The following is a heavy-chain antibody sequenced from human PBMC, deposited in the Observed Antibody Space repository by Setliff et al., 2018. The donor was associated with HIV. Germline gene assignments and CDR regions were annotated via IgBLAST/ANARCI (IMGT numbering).Heavy chain of an antibody. CDR1: GGSISAYY. D-gene: IGHD3-3*01. V-gene: IGHV4-39*01. J-gene: IGHJ4*02. CDR2: IYYSGRT. CDR3: ARQSYDFWSGPLGFDY. Sequence: LSLTCTVSGGSISAYYWSWIRQPPGKGLEWIESIYYSGRTYHNPSLKSRVTISVDTSKNHFSLKLSSVTAADTAVYYCARQSYDFWSGPLGFDYWGQGTLVTVS.